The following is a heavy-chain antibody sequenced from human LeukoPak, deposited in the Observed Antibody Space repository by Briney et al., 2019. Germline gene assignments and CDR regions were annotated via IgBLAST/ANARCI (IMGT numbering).Heavy chain of an antibody. CDR2: ISSSSSTI. CDR3: ARGGVIAAADPFDY. V-gene: IGHV3-48*01. CDR1: GFTFSSYS. J-gene: IGHJ4*02. D-gene: IGHD6-13*01. Sequence: GGSLRLSCAASGFTFSSYSMNWVRQAPGKGLEWVSYISSSSSTIYYADSVKGRFTISRDNAKNSLYLQMNSLRAEDTAVYYCARGGVIAAADPFDYWGQGTLVTVSS.